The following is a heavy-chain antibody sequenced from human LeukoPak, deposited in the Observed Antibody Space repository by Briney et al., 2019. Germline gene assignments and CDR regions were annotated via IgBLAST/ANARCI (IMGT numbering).Heavy chain of an antibody. V-gene: IGHV1-2*04. J-gene: IGHJ4*02. Sequence: GASVKVSCKASGYTFTGYYMHWVRQAPGQGLEWMGWINPNSGGTNYAQKFQGWVTMTRDTSISTAYMELSRLRSDDTAVYYCARGYSSSWGFYYFDCWGQGTLVTVSS. CDR1: GYTFTGYY. D-gene: IGHD6-13*01. CDR2: INPNSGGT. CDR3: ARGYSSSWGFYYFDC.